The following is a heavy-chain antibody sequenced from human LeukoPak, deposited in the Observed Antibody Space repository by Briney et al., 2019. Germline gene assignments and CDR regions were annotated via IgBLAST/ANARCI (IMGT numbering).Heavy chain of an antibody. V-gene: IGHV3-74*01. CDR2: INSDGSST. CDR1: GFTFSSYW. CDR3: ARDGGYCTSTTCYVFPMGV. D-gene: IGHD2-2*01. J-gene: IGHJ6*02. Sequence: GGSLRLSCAASGFTFSSYWMHWVRQAPGKGLVWVSRINSDGSSTNYADSVKGRFTISRDNAKNTLYLQMNSLRAEDTAVYYCARDGGYCTSTTCYVFPMGVWGQGTTVTVSS.